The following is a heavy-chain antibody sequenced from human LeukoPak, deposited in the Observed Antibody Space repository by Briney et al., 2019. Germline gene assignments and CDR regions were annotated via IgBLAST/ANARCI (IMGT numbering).Heavy chain of an antibody. CDR2: IYHSGST. V-gene: IGHV4-30-2*06. D-gene: IGHD5-24*01. CDR3: ARGHGYLDY. Sequence: SQTLSLTCAVSGGSISSGGYSWSWIRQSPGKGLEWIGYIYHSGSTYYNPSLKSRVTISVDRSKNQFSLKLSSVTAADTAVYYCARGHGYLDYWGQGTLVTVSS. J-gene: IGHJ4*02. CDR1: GGSISSGGYS.